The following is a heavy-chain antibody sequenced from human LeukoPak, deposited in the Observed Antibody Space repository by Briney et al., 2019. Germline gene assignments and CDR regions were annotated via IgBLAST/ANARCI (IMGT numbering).Heavy chain of an antibody. CDR1: GGSISTYY. CDR3: ARSERYSSGWYFYFDY. V-gene: IGHV4-59*01. D-gene: IGHD6-19*01. Sequence: PSETLSLTCTVSGGSISTYYWSWIRQPPGKGLEWIGYIYYSGSTNYNPSLKSRVTISVDTSKNQFSLNLSSVTAADAAVYYCARSERYSSGWYFYFDYWGQGTLVTVSS. CDR2: IYYSGST. J-gene: IGHJ4*02.